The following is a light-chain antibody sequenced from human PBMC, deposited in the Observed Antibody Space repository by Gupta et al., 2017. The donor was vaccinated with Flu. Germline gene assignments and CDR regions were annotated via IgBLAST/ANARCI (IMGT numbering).Light chain of an antibody. V-gene: IGLV3-1*01. CDR1: KLGDQY. CDR3: QAWERDTDNGV. Sequence: GQTASITCSGDKLGDQYVAWYQQKAAQPTVLVIYNETERPSEIPARFSCSKSGTTATLTISGAQAVDEADYYYQAWERDTDNGVFGGGTKLTVL. CDR2: NET. J-gene: IGLJ3*02.